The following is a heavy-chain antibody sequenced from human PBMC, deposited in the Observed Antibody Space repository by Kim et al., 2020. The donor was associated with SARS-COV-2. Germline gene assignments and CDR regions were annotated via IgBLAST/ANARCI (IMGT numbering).Heavy chain of an antibody. D-gene: IGHD3-10*01. CDR1: GYTFTSYA. CDR3: ARAMELLWFGELHIGPRGY. CDR2: INAGNGNT. J-gene: IGHJ4*02. Sequence: ASVKVSCKASGYTFTSYAMHWVRQAPGQRLEWMGWINAGNGNTKYSQKFQGRVTITRDTSASTAYMELSSLRSEDTAVYYCARAMELLWFGELHIGPRGYWRRGPRLSVSS. V-gene: IGHV1-3*01.